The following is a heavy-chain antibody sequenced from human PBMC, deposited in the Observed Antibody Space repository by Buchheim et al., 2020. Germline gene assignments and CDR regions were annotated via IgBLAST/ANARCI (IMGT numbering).Heavy chain of an antibody. CDR2: IWYDGSNK. J-gene: IGHJ6*02. Sequence: VQLVESGGGVVQPGRSLRLSCAASGFTFSSYGMHWVRQAPGKGLEWVAVIWYDGSNKYYADSVKGRFTISRDNSKNTLYLQMNSLRAEDTAVYYCARDLGGPFYYYGMDVWGQGTT. CDR1: GFTFSSYG. CDR3: ARDLGGPFYYYGMDV. D-gene: IGHD3-16*01. V-gene: IGHV3-33*01.